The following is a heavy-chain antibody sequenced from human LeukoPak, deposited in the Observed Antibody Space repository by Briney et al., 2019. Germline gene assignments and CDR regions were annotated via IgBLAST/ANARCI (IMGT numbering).Heavy chain of an antibody. CDR1: GGTFSSYA. J-gene: IGHJ5*02. D-gene: IGHD3-9*01. V-gene: IGHV1-69*01. CDR3: ARVFVFDWSIDP. CDR2: IIPIFGTA. Sequence: GASVKVSCKASGGTFSSYAISWVRQAPGQELEWMGGIIPIFGTANYAQKFQGRVTITADESTSTAYMELSSLRSEDTAVYYCARVFVFDWSIDPWGQGTLVTVSS.